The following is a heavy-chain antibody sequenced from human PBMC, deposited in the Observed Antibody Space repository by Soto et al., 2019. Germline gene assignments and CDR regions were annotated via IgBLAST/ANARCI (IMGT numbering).Heavy chain of an antibody. CDR1: GFTFSNYG. D-gene: IGHD2-8*01. CDR2: ISYDGNNK. Sequence: QVQLVESGGGVVQPGRSLRLSCAASGFTFSNYGIHWVRQAPGKGLEWVAVISYDGNNKYYADSVEGRFTIYRDNSKNTVHLQKTRQIDVDTEMDYCAKEAFYCTKGGCLPSWFDYWGQGTLVTVSS. V-gene: IGHV3-30*18. J-gene: IGHJ5*01. CDR3: AKEAFYCTKGGCLPSWFDY.